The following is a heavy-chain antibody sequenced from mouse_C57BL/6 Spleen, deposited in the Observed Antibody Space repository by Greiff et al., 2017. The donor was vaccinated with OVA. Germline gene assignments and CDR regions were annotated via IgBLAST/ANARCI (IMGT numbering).Heavy chain of an antibody. CDR1: GYTFTSSW. Sequence: QVHVKQSGAELVKPGASVKMSCKASGYTFTSSWITWVKQRPGQGLEWIGDIYPGSGSTNYNEKFKSKATLTVDTSSSTAYMQLSSLTSEDSAVYYCARRRYYGSVDYWGQGTTLTVSS. D-gene: IGHD1-1*01. V-gene: IGHV1-55*01. J-gene: IGHJ2*01. CDR3: ARRRYYGSVDY. CDR2: IYPGSGST.